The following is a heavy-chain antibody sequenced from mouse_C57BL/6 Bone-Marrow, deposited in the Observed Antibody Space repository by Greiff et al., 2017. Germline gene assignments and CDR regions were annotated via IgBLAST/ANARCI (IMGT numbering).Heavy chain of an antibody. Sequence: VQLQQSGPVLVKPGASVKMSCKASGYTFTDYYMNWVKQSHGKSLEWIGVINPYNGGTSYNQKFKGKATLTVDKSSSTAYMELNSLTSEDSAVYYCAREEHYSNSWFAYWGQGTLVTVSA. CDR3: AREEHYSNSWFAY. D-gene: IGHD2-5*01. V-gene: IGHV1-19*01. CDR1: GYTFTDYY. J-gene: IGHJ3*01. CDR2: INPYNGGT.